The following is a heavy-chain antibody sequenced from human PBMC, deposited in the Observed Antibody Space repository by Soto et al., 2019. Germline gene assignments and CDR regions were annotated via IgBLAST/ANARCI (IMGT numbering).Heavy chain of an antibody. D-gene: IGHD2-21*01. CDR2: ISYDGSNK. Sequence: GGSLRLSCAASGFTFSSYGMHWVRQAPGKGLEWVAVISYDGSNKYYADSVKGRFTISRDNSKNTLYLQMNSLRAEDTAVYYLQPVGYQAAIRDRWARGTVLPISA. V-gene: IGHV3-30*03. J-gene: IGHJ4*02. CDR1: GFTFSSYG. CDR3: QPVGYQAAIRDR.